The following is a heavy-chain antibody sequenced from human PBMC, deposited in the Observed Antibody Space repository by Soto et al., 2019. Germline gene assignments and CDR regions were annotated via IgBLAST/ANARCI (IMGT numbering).Heavy chain of an antibody. CDR3: VKDRVAAAGPDY. J-gene: IGHJ4*02. D-gene: IGHD6-13*01. Sequence: AGGSLRLSCAASGFPFSSYAMSWVRQAPGKGLEYVSAISSSEGSTYYADSVKGRFTISRDNSKNTLYLQMSSLRAEDTAVYYCVKDRVAAAGPDYWGQGTLVTVSS. V-gene: IGHV3-64D*06. CDR1: GFPFSSYA. CDR2: ISSSEGST.